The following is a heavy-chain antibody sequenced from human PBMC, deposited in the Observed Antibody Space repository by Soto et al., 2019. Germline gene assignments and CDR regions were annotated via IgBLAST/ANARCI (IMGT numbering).Heavy chain of an antibody. CDR1: GFTFSSYG. CDR2: SSATGAGT. D-gene: IGHD3-16*01. CDR3: ATDGRAGGKYGFYCDF. Sequence: EVQLLESGGGLVQPGGSLRLSCAASGFTFSSYGMTWVRQAPGKGLEWVSFSSATGAGTYYADSVKGRFTISRGKSTNTRYLQMTSLRADDTGVYYCATDGRAGGKYGFYCDFWGQGALVIVSS. V-gene: IGHV3-23*01. J-gene: IGHJ4*02.